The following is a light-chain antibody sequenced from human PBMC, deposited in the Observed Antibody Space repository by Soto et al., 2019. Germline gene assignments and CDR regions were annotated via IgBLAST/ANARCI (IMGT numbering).Light chain of an antibody. Sequence: EVVLTQFPGTLSLSPGERATLSCRASEAIGYNYLAWYRQQSGLAPTLLIYDASTRAPGIPDRFSGSGSGTDFTHTISRLEPGDFAVYYCQQYDTSYTFGPGTRLEI. J-gene: IGKJ2*01. V-gene: IGKV3-20*01. CDR2: DAS. CDR1: EAIGYNY. CDR3: QQYDTSYT.